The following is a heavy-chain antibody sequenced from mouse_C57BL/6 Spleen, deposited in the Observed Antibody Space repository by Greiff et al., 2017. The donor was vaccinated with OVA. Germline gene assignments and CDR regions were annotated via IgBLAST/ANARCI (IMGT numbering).Heavy chain of an antibody. CDR1: GYTFTDYY. D-gene: IGHD2-5*01. Sequence: QVQLQQSGAELVKPGASVKISCKASGYTFTDYYINWVKQRPGQGLEWIGKIGPGSGSTYYNEKFKGKATLTADKSSSTAYMQLSSLTSEYSAVYFCATVYSNYTYYFDYWGQGTTLTVSS. CDR2: IGPGSGST. CDR3: ATVYSNYTYYFDY. J-gene: IGHJ2*01. V-gene: IGHV1-77*01.